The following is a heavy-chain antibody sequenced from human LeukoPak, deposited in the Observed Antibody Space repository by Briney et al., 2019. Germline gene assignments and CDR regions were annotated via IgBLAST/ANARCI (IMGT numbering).Heavy chain of an antibody. Sequence: GGPLRLSCAASGFTFSSYAMSWVRQAPGKGLEWVSAISGSGGSTYYADSVKGRFTISRDDSKNTLYLQMNSLRVEDTAVYYCAKDSGYYYGSGSYYFGYWGQGTLVTVSS. CDR2: ISGSGGST. V-gene: IGHV3-23*01. J-gene: IGHJ4*02. CDR3: AKDSGYYYGSGSYYFGY. CDR1: GFTFSSYA. D-gene: IGHD3-10*01.